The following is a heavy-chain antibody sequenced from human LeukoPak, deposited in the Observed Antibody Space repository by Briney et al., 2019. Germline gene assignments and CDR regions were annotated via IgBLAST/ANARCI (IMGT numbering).Heavy chain of an antibody. Sequence: PSETLSLTCAVSGGSISSGGYSWSWIRQPPGKGLEWIGYIYHSGSTYYNPSLKSRVTISVDRSKNQFSLKLSSVTAADTAVYYCARRKNWNQDDAFDIWGQGTMVTVSS. CDR3: ARRKNWNQDDAFDI. D-gene: IGHD1-1*01. CDR1: GGSISSGGYS. V-gene: IGHV4-30-2*01. J-gene: IGHJ3*02. CDR2: IYHSGST.